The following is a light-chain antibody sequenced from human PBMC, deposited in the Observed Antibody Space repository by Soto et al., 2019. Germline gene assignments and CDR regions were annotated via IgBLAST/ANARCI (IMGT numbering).Light chain of an antibody. CDR1: SSNIGAGYD. Sequence: QSVLTQPPSVSGAPGQRVTISCTGSSSNIGAGYDVHWYQQIPGTPPKLLIFDDNNRPSGVPDRFSASKSGTSASLAITGLQAEDEADYYCQSYDRIVSGYVFGTGTKLTVL. CDR2: DDN. V-gene: IGLV1-40*01. J-gene: IGLJ1*01. CDR3: QSYDRIVSGYV.